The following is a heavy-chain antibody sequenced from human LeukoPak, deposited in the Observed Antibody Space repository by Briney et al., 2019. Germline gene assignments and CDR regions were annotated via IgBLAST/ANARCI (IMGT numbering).Heavy chain of an antibody. CDR2: INPNSGGT. V-gene: IGHV1-2*02. CDR1: GYTFTAYY. D-gene: IGHD2-15*01. CDR3: ARARLTYCSGGSCYSGSYMDV. Sequence: ASVKVSCKASGYTFTAYYMHWVRQAPGQGLEWMGWINPNSGGTNYAQKFQGRVTMTRDTSISTAYMELSRLRSDDTAVYYCARARLTYCSGGSCYSGSYMDVWGKGSTVTVSS. J-gene: IGHJ6*03.